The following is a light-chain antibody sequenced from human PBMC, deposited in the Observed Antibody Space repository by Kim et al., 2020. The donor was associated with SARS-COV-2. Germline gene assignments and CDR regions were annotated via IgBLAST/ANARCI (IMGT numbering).Light chain of an antibody. CDR3: QQSYSTPFT. CDR2: AAS. CDR1: QSISSY. Sequence: ASVGDRVTITCRASQSISSYLNWYQQKPGKAPKLLIYAASSLQSGVPSRFSGSGYGTDFTLTISSLQPEDFATYYCQQSYSTPFTFGPGTKVDIK. V-gene: IGKV1-39*01. J-gene: IGKJ3*01.